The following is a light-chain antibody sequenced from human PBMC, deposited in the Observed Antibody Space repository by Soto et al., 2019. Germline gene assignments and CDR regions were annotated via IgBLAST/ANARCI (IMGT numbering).Light chain of an antibody. V-gene: IGLV2-14*01. Sequence: QSVLTQPASVSGSPGQSITISCTGTSSDVGGYNYVSWYQQYPGKAPKLMIYEVSNRPSGVSNRFSGSKSSNTASLTISGLQAEDEADYYCSSYTSRNTRVFGTGTKLTVL. J-gene: IGLJ1*01. CDR1: SSDVGGYNY. CDR3: SSYTSRNTRV. CDR2: EVS.